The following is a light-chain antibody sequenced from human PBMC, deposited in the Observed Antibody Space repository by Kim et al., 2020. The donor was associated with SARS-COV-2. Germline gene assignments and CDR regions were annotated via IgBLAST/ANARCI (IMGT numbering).Light chain of an antibody. CDR3: QVWDSSTYV. CDR1: NIGRKN. CDR2: RDT. V-gene: IGLV3-9*01. J-gene: IGLJ1*01. Sequence: SYELTQPLSVSLALGQTARITCAENNIGRKNVHWYQQKPGQAPVVVIYRDTDRPSGIPERFSASNSGNTATLTISRAQAGDEADYYCQVWDSSTYVFGTGTKVTVL.